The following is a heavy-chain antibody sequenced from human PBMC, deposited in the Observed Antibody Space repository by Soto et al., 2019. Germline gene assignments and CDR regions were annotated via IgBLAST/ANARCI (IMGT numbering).Heavy chain of an antibody. CDR3: ARVFIAVAGTWYFDY. D-gene: IGHD6-19*01. CDR1: GYTFTSYG. Sequence: ASVKVSCKASGYTFTSYGISWVRQAPGQGLEWMGWISAYNGNTNYAQKLQGRVTMTTDTSTSTAYMELRSLRSDDTAVYYCARVFIAVAGTWYFDYWGQRTLVTVSS. CDR2: ISAYNGNT. J-gene: IGHJ4*02. V-gene: IGHV1-18*01.